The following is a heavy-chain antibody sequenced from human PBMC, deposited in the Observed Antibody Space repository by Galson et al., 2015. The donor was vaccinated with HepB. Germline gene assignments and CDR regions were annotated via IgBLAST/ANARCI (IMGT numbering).Heavy chain of an antibody. CDR1: GFMFNNYA. V-gene: IGHV3-23*01. Sequence: SLRLSCAASGFMFNNYAMSWVRQSPGKGLEWVSTISGSGSSTDFADSVKGRFTISRDNSKNTLYLQMNSLRPEDTALYYCAKDSVIYLIRDEFDYWGQGTLVTVSS. J-gene: IGHJ4*02. CDR3: AKDSVIYLIRDEFDY. CDR2: ISGSGSST. D-gene: IGHD3-16*01.